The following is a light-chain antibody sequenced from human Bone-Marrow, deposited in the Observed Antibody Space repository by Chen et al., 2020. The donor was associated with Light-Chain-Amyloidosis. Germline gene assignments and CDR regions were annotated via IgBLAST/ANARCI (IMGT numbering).Light chain of an antibody. J-gene: IGKJ2*01. CDR2: GAS. CDR1: QDIGRW. CDR3: QQVDSFPYT. V-gene: IGKV1-12*01. Sequence: DIQLTQSPSSVSASVGDRVTITCRASQDIGRWLTWYQQKPGKVPNLLIYGASALEGGGPSRFSGSGSGTEFTLTISSLQPEDFATYYCQQVDSFPYTLGQGTKLEIK.